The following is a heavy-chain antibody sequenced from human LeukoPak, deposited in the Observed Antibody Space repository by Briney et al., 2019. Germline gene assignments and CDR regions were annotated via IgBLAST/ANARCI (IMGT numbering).Heavy chain of an antibody. J-gene: IGHJ4*02. D-gene: IGHD4-11*01. Sequence: GGSLRLSCAASGFTFSSYAMSWVRQAPGKGLEWVSAISGSGGSTYYADSVKGRFTISRDNSKNTLYLQVNSLRAEDTAVYYCAKGGYSNYRYDYWGQGTLVTVSS. CDR3: AKGGYSNYRYDY. V-gene: IGHV3-23*01. CDR1: GFTFSSYA. CDR2: ISGSGGST.